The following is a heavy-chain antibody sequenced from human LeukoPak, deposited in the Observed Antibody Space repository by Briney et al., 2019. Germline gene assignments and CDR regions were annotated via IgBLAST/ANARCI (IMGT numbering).Heavy chain of an antibody. J-gene: IGHJ6*02. CDR1: GFTFSSYW. V-gene: IGHV3-7*03. CDR2: IKKDGSEK. CDR3: AKWYNWNYAGMDV. D-gene: IGHD1-7*01. Sequence: GGSLRLSCAASGFTFSSYWMSWVRQAPGKGLEWVANIKKDGSEKYYVDSVKGRFTISRDNAKNSLYLQMNSLRAEDTAVYYCAKWYNWNYAGMDVWGQGTTVTVSS.